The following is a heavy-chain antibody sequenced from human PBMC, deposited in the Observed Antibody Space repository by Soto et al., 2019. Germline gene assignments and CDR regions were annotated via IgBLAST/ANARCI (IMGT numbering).Heavy chain of an antibody. D-gene: IGHD4-17*01. CDR3: ARRYGASFDY. CDR1: GGSINSYY. CDR2: IYYNGNT. V-gene: IGHV4-59*01. Sequence: PSETLSLTCTVSGGSINSYYWNWIRQPPGKGLEWIGYIYYNGNTNYNPSLKSRVTISVDTSKNQFSLKLSSVTAADTAVYYCARRYGASFDYWGQGTLVTVSS. J-gene: IGHJ4*02.